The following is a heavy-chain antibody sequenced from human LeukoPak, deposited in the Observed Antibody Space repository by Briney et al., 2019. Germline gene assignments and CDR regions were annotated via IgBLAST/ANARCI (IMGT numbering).Heavy chain of an antibody. CDR3: ARGMTTVDY. CDR1: GGSISSSSYY. V-gene: IGHV4-39*07. CDR2: IYYSGST. J-gene: IGHJ4*02. Sequence: SETLSLTCTVSGGSISSSSYYWGWIRQPPGKGLEWIGSIYYSGSTYYNPSLKSRVTISVDTSKNQFSLKLSSVTAADTAVYYCARGMTTVDYWGQGTLVTVSS. D-gene: IGHD4-11*01.